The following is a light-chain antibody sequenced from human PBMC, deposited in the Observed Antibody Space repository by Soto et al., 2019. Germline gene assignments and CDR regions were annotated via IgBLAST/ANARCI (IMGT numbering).Light chain of an antibody. CDR3: MQATYWPQT. CDR2: NVS. V-gene: IGKV2-30*01. Sequence: DVVMTQSPLSLPVNLGQPASISCRSSQSLLYSDGNTYLNWFQKRPGQSTRRLIYNVSNRDSGVPDRFSGSGSGTDFTLKISRVEADDFGVYYCMQATYWPQTFGQGTNLEIK. CDR1: QSLLYSDGNTY. J-gene: IGKJ2*01.